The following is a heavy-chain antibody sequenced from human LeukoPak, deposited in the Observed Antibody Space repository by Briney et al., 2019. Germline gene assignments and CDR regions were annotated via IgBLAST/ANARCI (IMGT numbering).Heavy chain of an antibody. CDR3: ASRGRFDSSRRAFDI. CDR1: GGSFSGYY. CDR2: INHSGST. V-gene: IGHV4-34*01. D-gene: IGHD3-22*01. Sequence: PSETLSLTCAVYGGSFSGYYWSWIRQPPGKGLEWIGEINHSGSTNYNPSLKSRVTISVDTSKNQFSLKLSSVTAADTAVYYCASRGRFDSSRRAFDIWGQGTMVTVSS. J-gene: IGHJ3*02.